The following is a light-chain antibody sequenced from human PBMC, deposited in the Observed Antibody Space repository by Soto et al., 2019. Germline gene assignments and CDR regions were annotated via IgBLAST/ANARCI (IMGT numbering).Light chain of an antibody. CDR2: GNN. V-gene: IGLV1-40*01. CDR3: QSYDSSLSAYV. J-gene: IGLJ1*01. CDR1: SSNIGADYD. Sequence: QSVLTQPPSVSGAPGQRVTISCSGSSSNIGADYDVHWYQKLPGTAPKLLIYGNNNRPSGVPDRFSGSKSGTSASLAITGLLAEDEADYYCQSYDSSLSAYVFGTGTKLTVL.